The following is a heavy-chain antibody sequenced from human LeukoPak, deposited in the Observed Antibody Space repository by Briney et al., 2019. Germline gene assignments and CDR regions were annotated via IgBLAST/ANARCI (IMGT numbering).Heavy chain of an antibody. CDR2: INHSRST. CDR3: ARGKGSPYYDYDY. CDR1: GVSFSGYY. D-gene: IGHD3-22*01. Sequence: SETLSLTCAVYGVSFSGYYWNWIRQPPGKGLEWIGEINHSRSTNYNPSLKSRVTMSLDTPKNHFSLKLCSVTAADTAVYYCARGKGSPYYDYDYWGQGTLVTVSS. J-gene: IGHJ4*02. V-gene: IGHV4-34*01.